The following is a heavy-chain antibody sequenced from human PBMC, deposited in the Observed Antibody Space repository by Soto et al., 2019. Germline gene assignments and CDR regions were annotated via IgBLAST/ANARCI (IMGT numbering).Heavy chain of an antibody. CDR2: INPSGGST. CDR3: ARSRFDPYYFDF. Sequence: ASVKVSCKASGYAFTSYYLHWVRQAPGQGLEWMGIINPSGGSTNYAQKFQDRVTMTRDTSTSTVYMELSSLRSEDTAVYYCARSRFDPYYFDFWAQGTLVTVSS. J-gene: IGHJ4*02. CDR1: GYAFTSYY. D-gene: IGHD3-9*01. V-gene: IGHV1-46*01.